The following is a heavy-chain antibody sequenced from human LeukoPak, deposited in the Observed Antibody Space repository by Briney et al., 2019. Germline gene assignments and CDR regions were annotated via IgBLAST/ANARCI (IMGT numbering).Heavy chain of an antibody. Sequence: GGSLRLSCAASGFTFSSYAMSWVRQAPGKGLEWVSAISGSGGSTYYADSVKGRFTISRDNSKNTLYLQMNSLRAEDTAVYYCTLNLYYDLTRLPYYFDYWGQGTLVTVSS. D-gene: IGHD3-3*01. CDR2: ISGSGGST. CDR1: GFTFSSYA. J-gene: IGHJ4*02. V-gene: IGHV3-23*01. CDR3: TLNLYYDLTRLPYYFDY.